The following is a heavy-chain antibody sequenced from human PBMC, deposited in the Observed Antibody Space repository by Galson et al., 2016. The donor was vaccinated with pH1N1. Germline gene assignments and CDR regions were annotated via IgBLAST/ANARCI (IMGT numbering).Heavy chain of an antibody. V-gene: IGHV3-30*18. CDR1: GFTFSSYG. D-gene: IGHD3-10*01. Sequence: LRLSCAASGFTFSSYGMHWVRQAPGKGLEWVAVISYDGSKKYYADSVKGRFTISRDSSKNTLYLQMNSLRAEDTAVYYCAKPTYGSGGFDPWGQGTLVTVSS. CDR2: ISYDGSKK. CDR3: AKPTYGSGGFDP. J-gene: IGHJ5*02.